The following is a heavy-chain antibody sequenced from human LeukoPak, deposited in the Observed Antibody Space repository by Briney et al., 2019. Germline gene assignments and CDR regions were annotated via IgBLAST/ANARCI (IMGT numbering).Heavy chain of an antibody. V-gene: IGHV3-30*18. Sequence: PGGSLRLSCAASGFTFSSSWMHWVRQAPGKGLEWVAGISYDGSNKYYADSVKGRFTISRDNSKNTLYLQMNSLRAEDTAVYYCAKDRAIIGYSSGLYQFDYWGQGTLVTVSS. CDR3: AKDRAIIGYSSGLYQFDY. J-gene: IGHJ4*02. CDR2: ISYDGSNK. D-gene: IGHD6-19*01. CDR1: GFTFSSSW.